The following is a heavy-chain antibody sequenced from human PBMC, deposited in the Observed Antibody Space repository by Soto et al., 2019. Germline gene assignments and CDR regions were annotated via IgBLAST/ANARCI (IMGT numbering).Heavy chain of an antibody. V-gene: IGHV4-59*01. CDR1: GGSLSSDY. D-gene: IGHD2-15*01. CDR2: IYSTGNT. Sequence: PSETLSLTCTVSGGSLSSDYWGWIRQPPGKGLEWIGYIYSTGNTNYNPSLWSRVTMSVDTSKNQFSLKLTSVTATDTAVYYCAGGNTGWRFDPWGQGTLVTVSS. CDR3: AGGNTGWRFDP. J-gene: IGHJ5*02.